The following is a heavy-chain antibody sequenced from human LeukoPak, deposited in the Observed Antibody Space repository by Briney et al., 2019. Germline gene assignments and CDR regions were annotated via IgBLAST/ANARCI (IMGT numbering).Heavy chain of an antibody. CDR3: ASRYCSGGSCYSSSNWFDP. D-gene: IGHD2-15*01. J-gene: IGHJ5*02. Sequence: SETLSLTCAVYGGSFSGYYWSWIRQPPGKGLEWIGEINPSGSTNYNPSLKSRVTISVDTSKNQFSLKLSSVTAADTAVYYCASRYCSGGSCYSSSNWFDPWGQGTLVTVSS. CDR2: INPSGST. CDR1: GGSFSGYY. V-gene: IGHV4-34*01.